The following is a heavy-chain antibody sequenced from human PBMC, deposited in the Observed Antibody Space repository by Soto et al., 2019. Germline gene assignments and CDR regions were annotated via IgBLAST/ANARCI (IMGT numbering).Heavy chain of an antibody. J-gene: IGHJ6*02. D-gene: IGHD6-6*01. CDR2: ISSSSSYI. Sequence: EVQLVESGGGLVKPGGSLRLSCAASGFTFSSYSMNWVRQAPGKGLEWVSSISSSSSYIYYADSVKGRFTISRDNAKNSPYLQMNSLRAEDAAVYYCARGVVAARPTPYYHYGIDVWGQGTTVTVSS. CDR1: GFTFSSYS. CDR3: ARGVVAARPTPYYHYGIDV. V-gene: IGHV3-21*01.